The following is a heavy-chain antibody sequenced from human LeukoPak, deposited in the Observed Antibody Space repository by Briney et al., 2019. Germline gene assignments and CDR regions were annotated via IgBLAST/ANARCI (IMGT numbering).Heavy chain of an antibody. J-gene: IGHJ6*02. CDR3: ARGGTTELLRYFDWSPLYYYYGMDV. Sequence: VKVSCKTSGYTFSDHSMHWVRQGQAPGQGLEWMGWINPNGGAANYAQKFQGRVTMTRNTSISTAYMELSSLRSEDTAVYYCARGGTTELLRYFDWSPLYYYYGMDVWGQGTTVTVSS. CDR1: GYTFSDHS. V-gene: IGHV1-2*02. CDR2: INPNGGAA. D-gene: IGHD3-9*01.